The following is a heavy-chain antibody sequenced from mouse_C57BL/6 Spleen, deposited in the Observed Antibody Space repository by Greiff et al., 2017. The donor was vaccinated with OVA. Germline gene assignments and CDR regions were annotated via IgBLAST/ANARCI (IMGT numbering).Heavy chain of an antibody. CDR1: GYTFTDYE. V-gene: IGHV1-15*01. J-gene: IGHJ2*01. Sequence: QVQLQQSGAELVRPGASVTLSCKASGYTFTDYEMHWVKQTPVHGLEWIGAIDPETGGPAYNQKFKGKAILTADKSSSTAYMELRSLTSEDSAVYYCTRGGYGSSYAGSWGQGTTLTVSS. D-gene: IGHD1-1*01. CDR3: TRGGYGSSYAGS. CDR2: IDPETGGP.